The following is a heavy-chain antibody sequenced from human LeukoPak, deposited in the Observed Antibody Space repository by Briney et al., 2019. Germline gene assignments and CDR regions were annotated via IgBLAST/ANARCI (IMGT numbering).Heavy chain of an antibody. CDR3: AKDSRGGYGYFDY. D-gene: IGHD5-24*01. Sequence: PGGSLRLSCAASGFTFSSYGMHWVRQAPGKGLEGVAVISYDGSNKYYADSVKGRFTISRDNSKNTLYLQMNSLRAEDTAVYYCAKDSRGGYGYFDYWGQGTLVTVSS. CDR1: GFTFSSYG. CDR2: ISYDGSNK. J-gene: IGHJ4*02. V-gene: IGHV3-30*18.